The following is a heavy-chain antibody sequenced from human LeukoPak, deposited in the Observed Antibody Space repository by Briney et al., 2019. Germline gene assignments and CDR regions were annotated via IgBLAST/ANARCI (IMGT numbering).Heavy chain of an antibody. CDR2: IHYNGST. CDR1: GGSISSYY. Sequence: SETLSLTCTVSGGSISSYYWSWIRQPPGKGLEWIGYIHYNGSTNYNPSLKSRVTISLDPSKTQFSLKLSSVTAADTAVYYCARMGGYSGYATHWGQGTLVTVSS. J-gene: IGHJ4*02. CDR3: ARMGGYSGYATH. V-gene: IGHV4-59*08. D-gene: IGHD5-12*01.